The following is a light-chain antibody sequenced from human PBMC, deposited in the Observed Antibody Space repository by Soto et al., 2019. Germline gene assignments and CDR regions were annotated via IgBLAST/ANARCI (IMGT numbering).Light chain of an antibody. V-gene: IGKV1-39*01. CDR1: QSISSY. CDR3: QQSYSTPRGT. Sequence: DIQMTQSPSSLSASVGDRVTITCRASQSISSYLNWYQQKPGKAPKLLIYAASSLQSGVPSRFSGSGSGTDLPLTISSLQPEDFATYYCQQSYSTPRGTFGGGTKVEIK. CDR2: AAS. J-gene: IGKJ4*01.